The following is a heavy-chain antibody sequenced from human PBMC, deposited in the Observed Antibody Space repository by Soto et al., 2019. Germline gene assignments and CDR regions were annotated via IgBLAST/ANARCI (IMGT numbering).Heavy chain of an antibody. CDR2: IDPSDSYT. Sequence: GESLKISCKASGYTFTSNWISWVRQVPGKGLEWLGRIDPSDSYTHYNPSFQGHVPISTDKSLSTAYLQWSSLKASDTAIYYCGRRPAVFDLWSGYPAIDYWGQGTLVTVSS. D-gene: IGHD3-3*01. CDR1: GYTFTSNW. J-gene: IGHJ4*02. V-gene: IGHV5-10-1*01. CDR3: GRRPAVFDLWSGYPAIDY.